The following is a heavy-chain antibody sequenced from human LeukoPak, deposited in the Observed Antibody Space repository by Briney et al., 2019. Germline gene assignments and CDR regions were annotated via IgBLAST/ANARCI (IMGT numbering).Heavy chain of an antibody. CDR1: GFTFSSYW. CDR3: ARERCSGGSCFSNSDY. V-gene: IGHV3-7*01. D-gene: IGHD2-15*01. J-gene: IGHJ4*02. CDR2: INHNGNVN. Sequence: GGSLRLSCAASGFTFSSYWMNWARQAPGKGLEWVASINHNGNVNYYVDSVKGRFTISRDNAKNSLYLQMSNLRAEDTAVYYCARERCSGGSCFSNSDYWGQGTLVTVSS.